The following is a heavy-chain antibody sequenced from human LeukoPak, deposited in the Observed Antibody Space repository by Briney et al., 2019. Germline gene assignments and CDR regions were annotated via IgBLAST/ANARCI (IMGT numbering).Heavy chain of an antibody. Sequence: GGSLRLSCAASGFTFSSYAMSWVRQAPGKGLEWVSAISSSGGSTYYADSVKGRFTISRDNSKNTLYLQMNSLRAEDTAVYYCAKVLDYDILTGLAWGQGTLVTVSS. CDR3: AKVLDYDILTGLA. D-gene: IGHD3-9*01. CDR2: ISSSGGST. J-gene: IGHJ4*02. CDR1: GFTFSSYA. V-gene: IGHV3-23*01.